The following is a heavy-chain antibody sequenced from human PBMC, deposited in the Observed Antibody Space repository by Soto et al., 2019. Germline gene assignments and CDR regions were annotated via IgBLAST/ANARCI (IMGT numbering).Heavy chain of an antibody. CDR2: IHHSGST. D-gene: IGHD2-21*02. J-gene: IGHJ4*02. CDR1: GGSITHW. CDR3: ARSGAWNLEY. Sequence: QMQLQESGPGLVTPSGTLSLTCAVSGGSITHWGSWIRQPPGKGLEWIGEIHHSGSTNYNPSLTSRVTISVDRAKNQVSLNLNSVTAADTAVYYCARSGAWNLEYWGQGTLIIVSS. V-gene: IGHV4-4*02.